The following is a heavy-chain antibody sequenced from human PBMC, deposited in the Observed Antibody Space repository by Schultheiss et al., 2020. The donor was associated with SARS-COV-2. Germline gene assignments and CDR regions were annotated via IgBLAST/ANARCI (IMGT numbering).Heavy chain of an antibody. CDR3: ATGRGYSYGLRGERGDY. CDR2: FDPEDGET. Sequence: ASVKVSCKASGYTFTGYYMHWVRQAPGQGLEWMGGFDPEDGETIYAQKFQGRVTMTEDTSTDTAYMELSSLRSEDTAVYYCATGRGYSYGLRGERGDYWGQGTLVTVSS. V-gene: IGHV1-24*01. CDR1: GYTFTGYY. J-gene: IGHJ4*02. D-gene: IGHD5-18*01.